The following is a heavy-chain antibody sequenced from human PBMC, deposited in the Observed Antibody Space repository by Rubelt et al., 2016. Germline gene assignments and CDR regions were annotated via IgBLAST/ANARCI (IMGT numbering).Heavy chain of an antibody. CDR1: GFTFSSYS. V-gene: IGHV3-48*01. D-gene: IGHD2-21*02. CDR3: AREGVTAPAFDY. Sequence: EVQLVESGGGLVQPGGSLRLSCTASGFTFSSYSMNWVRQAPGKGLEWVSYISSSGSTIYYADSVKGRFTISRDSAKNSLYLQMNRLRAEDTAMYYCAREGVTAPAFDYWGQGTLVTVSS. J-gene: IGHJ4*02. CDR2: ISSSGSTI.